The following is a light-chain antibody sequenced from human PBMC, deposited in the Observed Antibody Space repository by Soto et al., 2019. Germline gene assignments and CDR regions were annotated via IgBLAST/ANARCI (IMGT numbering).Light chain of an antibody. Sequence: DLQMTQSPSSLSASVGDRVTITCRASQTIAMYVNWFQQKPGKAPKPLIYTTSSLQSGVPPRFSGSGSETDFTLTISSLHPEDSATYYCQQSFTTPYTFGQGTKLEIK. J-gene: IGKJ2*01. V-gene: IGKV1-39*01. CDR1: QTIAMY. CDR2: TTS. CDR3: QQSFTTPYT.